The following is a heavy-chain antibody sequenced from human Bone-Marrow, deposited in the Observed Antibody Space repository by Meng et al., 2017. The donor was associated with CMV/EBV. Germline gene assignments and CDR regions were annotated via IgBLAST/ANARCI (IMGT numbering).Heavy chain of an antibody. Sequence: GSLRLSCTVSGGSISSYYWSWIRQPPGKGLEWIGYIYYSGSTNYNPSLKSRVTISIDTSKNQFSLKLSSVTAADTAVYYCARLQNGQLVDHYFDYWGQGTLVTVSS. CDR2: IYYSGST. J-gene: IGHJ4*02. CDR3: ARLQNGQLVDHYFDY. D-gene: IGHD6-6*01. V-gene: IGHV4-59*08. CDR1: GGSISSYY.